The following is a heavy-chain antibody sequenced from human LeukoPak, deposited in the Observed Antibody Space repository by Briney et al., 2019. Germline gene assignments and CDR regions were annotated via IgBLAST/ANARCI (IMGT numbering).Heavy chain of an antibody. CDR3: ARDVPGYCSSTSCYRGDAFDI. D-gene: IGHD2-2*02. CDR1: GFTFDDYG. J-gene: IGHJ3*02. Sequence: GGSLRLSCAASGFTFDDYGMSWVRQAPGKGLEWVSVIYSGGSTYYADSVKGRFTISRDNSKNTLYLQMNSLRAEDTAVYYCARDVPGYCSSTSCYRGDAFDIWGQGTMVTVSS. V-gene: IGHV3-53*01. CDR2: IYSGGST.